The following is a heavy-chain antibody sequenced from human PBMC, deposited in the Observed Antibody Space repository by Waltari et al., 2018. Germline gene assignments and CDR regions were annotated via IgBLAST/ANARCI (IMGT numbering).Heavy chain of an antibody. J-gene: IGHJ4*02. Sequence: EVQLLESGGGLVQPGGSLRLSCAASGFTFRSYTMSWVRRAPGKGLEWVSAISGSGGSTYYADSVKGRFTLSRDNSKNTLYLQMNSLRADDTAVYYCAKDDFSQWELHTNWGQGTLVTVSS. CDR3: AKDDFSQWELHTN. V-gene: IGHV3-23*01. CDR1: GFTFRSYT. D-gene: IGHD1-26*01. CDR2: ISGSGGST.